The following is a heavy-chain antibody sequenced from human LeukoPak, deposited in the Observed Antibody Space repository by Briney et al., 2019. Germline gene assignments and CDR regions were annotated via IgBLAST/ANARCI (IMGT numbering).Heavy chain of an antibody. J-gene: IGHJ6*03. Sequence: GASVKVSCKASGYTFTGYYMHWVRQAPGQGLEWMGWINPNSGGTNYAQKFQGRVTMTRDTSISTAYMELSRLRSDGTAVYYCARGLGINPYYYYYYMDVWGKGTTVTVSS. CDR3: ARGLGINPYYYYYYMDV. D-gene: IGHD1-14*01. CDR2: INPNSGGT. V-gene: IGHV1-2*02. CDR1: GYTFTGYY.